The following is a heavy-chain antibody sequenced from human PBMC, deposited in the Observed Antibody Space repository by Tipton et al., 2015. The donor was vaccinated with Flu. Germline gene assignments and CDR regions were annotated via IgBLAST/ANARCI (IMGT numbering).Heavy chain of an antibody. D-gene: IGHD1-26*01. Sequence: QSGAEVKKPGASVKVSCKASGYTFTGYYMHWVRQAPGQGLEWMGWINPNSGGTNYAQKFQGRVTMTRDTSISTAYMELSRLRSDDTAVYYCARPLSGGWELHGAFDIWGQGTMVTVSS. V-gene: IGHV1-2*02. CDR3: ARPLSGGWELHGAFDI. CDR1: GYTFTGYY. J-gene: IGHJ3*02. CDR2: INPNSGGT.